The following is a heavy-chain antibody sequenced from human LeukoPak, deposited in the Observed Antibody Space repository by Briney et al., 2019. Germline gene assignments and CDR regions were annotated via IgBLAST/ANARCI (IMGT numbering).Heavy chain of an antibody. V-gene: IGHV4-31*03. CDR3: ARRDRMEYFDY. J-gene: IGHJ4*02. D-gene: IGHD2/OR15-2a*01. CDR2: IYYSGST. Sequence: SQTLSLTCTVSGGSISSGGYYWSWFRQHPGKGLEWIGYIYYSGSTYYNPSLKSRVTISVDTSKNQFSLKLSSVTAADTAVYYCARRDRMEYFDYWGQGTLVTVSS. CDR1: GGSISSGGYY.